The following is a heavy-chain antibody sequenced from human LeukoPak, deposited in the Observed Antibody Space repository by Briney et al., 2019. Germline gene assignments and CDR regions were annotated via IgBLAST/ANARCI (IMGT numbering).Heavy chain of an antibody. CDR1: GFMFSSYW. J-gene: IGHJ4*02. CDR2: IKDDGNMK. D-gene: IGHD3-22*01. Sequence: PGGSLRLSCAASGFMFSSYWMSWVRQAPGRGLEWVANIKDDGNMKQYADSVRGRFTISRDNTKSSLYLQMSSLRAEDSAVYYCARDERGGYYVDWGQGTLVTVSS. V-gene: IGHV3-7*01. CDR3: ARDERGGYYVD.